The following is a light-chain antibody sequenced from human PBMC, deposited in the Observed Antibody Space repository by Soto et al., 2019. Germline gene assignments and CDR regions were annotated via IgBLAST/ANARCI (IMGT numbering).Light chain of an antibody. V-gene: IGKV3-15*01. Sequence: EIVMTQSPGTLSVSPGERATLSCRASQSLSSNLAWYQQKPGQAPRLLIYGASTRATGIPARFSGTGSGTEFTLIISSLQSEDFAVYYCQHYNNWPLTFGGGTKVDIK. CDR1: QSLSSN. CDR3: QHYNNWPLT. J-gene: IGKJ4*01. CDR2: GAS.